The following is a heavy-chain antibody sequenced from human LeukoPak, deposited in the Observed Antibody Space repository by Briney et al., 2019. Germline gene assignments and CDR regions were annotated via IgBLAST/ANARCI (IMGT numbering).Heavy chain of an antibody. CDR2: IYTSGST. D-gene: IGHD6-13*01. CDR3: ARDGGSSWYSVFYY. J-gene: IGHJ4*02. Sequence: SQTLSLTCTVSGGSISSGSYYWSWIRQPAGKGLEWIGRIYTSGSTNYNPSRKSRVTISVDTSKNQFSLKLSSVTAADTAVYYCARDGGSSWYSVFYYWGQGTLVTVSS. V-gene: IGHV4-61*02. CDR1: GGSISSGSYY.